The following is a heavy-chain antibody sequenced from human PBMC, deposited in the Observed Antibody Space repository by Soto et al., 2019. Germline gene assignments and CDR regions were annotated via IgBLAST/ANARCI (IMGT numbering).Heavy chain of an antibody. J-gene: IGHJ6*02. Sequence: PGGSLRLSCSASGFTFSSYAMHWVRQAPGKGLEYVSAISSNGGSTYYADSVKGRFTISRDNSKNTLYLQMSSLRAEDTAVYYWVTRHYYGSGSYTDPAYGMDVWGQGTTVTVSS. CDR1: GFTFSSYA. V-gene: IGHV3-64D*08. D-gene: IGHD3-10*01. CDR2: ISSNGGST. CDR3: VTRHYYGSGSYTDPAYGMDV.